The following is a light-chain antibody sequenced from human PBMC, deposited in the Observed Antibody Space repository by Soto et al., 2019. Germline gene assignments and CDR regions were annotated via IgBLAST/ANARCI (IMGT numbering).Light chain of an antibody. J-gene: IGKJ1*01. CDR2: AAS. Sequence: DIQMTQSPSSLSASVGDIVTITCSASQGISSYLAWYQQKPGKVPKLLIYAASTLQSGVPSRFSGSGSGTDFTLTISSLQPEDVATYYCQKYNSAPWTFGQGTKVEIK. CDR1: QGISSY. CDR3: QKYNSAPWT. V-gene: IGKV1-27*01.